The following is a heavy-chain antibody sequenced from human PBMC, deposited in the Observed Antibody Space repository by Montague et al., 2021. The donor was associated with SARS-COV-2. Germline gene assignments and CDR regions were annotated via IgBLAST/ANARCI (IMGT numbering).Heavy chain of an antibody. CDR3: ARHRANAGSFDI. CDR2: VHYTGTT. Sequence: SETLSLTCTVSGGSITVSRYDWGWIRQPPGKGLEWIGSVHYTGTTSYNASLKSRLTISVDTSENQFPLKMTSVTASDTAVYYCARHRANAGSFDIWGQGTMVTVSS. CDR1: GGSITVSRYD. V-gene: IGHV4-39*01. J-gene: IGHJ3*02. D-gene: IGHD1-1*01.